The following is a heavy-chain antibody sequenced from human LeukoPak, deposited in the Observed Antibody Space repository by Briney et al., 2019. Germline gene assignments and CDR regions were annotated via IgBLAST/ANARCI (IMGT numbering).Heavy chain of an antibody. CDR3: ARQEMIGYCSGGSCQSRRYFDY. Sequence: GESLKISCKGSGYRFTSYWIGWVRQMPGKGLEWMGIIYPGDSDTRYSPSFQGQVTISADKSISTAYLQWSSLKASDTAMYYCARQEMIGYCSGGSCQSRRYFDYWGQGTLVTVSS. J-gene: IGHJ4*02. CDR1: GYRFTSYW. CDR2: IYPGDSDT. D-gene: IGHD2-15*01. V-gene: IGHV5-51*01.